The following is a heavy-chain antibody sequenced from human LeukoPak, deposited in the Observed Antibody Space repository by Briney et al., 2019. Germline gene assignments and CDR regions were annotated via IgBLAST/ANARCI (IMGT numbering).Heavy chain of an antibody. CDR2: IYYSGST. J-gene: IGHJ6*02. CDR1: GGSISSYY. V-gene: IGHV4-59*01. D-gene: IGHD1-14*01. CDR3: ARSGITYYYGMDV. Sequence: SETLSLTCTVSGGSISSYYWSWIRQPPGKGLESIGYIYYSGSTNYNPSLKSRVTISVDTSKNQFSLKLSSVTAADTAVYYCARSGITYYYGMDVWGQGTTVTVSS.